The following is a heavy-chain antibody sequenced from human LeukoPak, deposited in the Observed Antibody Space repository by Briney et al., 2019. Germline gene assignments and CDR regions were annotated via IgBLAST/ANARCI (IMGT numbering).Heavy chain of an antibody. CDR2: IKSKTDGGTT. CDR1: GFTFSNDW. CDR3: TTDSSSWYEGVDY. V-gene: IGHV3-15*01. J-gene: IGHJ4*02. Sequence: GGSLRLSCAASGFTFSNDWMSWVRQAPGKGLEWVGRIKSKTDGGTTDHAAPVKGRFTISRDDSKNTLYLQMNSLKTEDTAVYYCTTDSSSWYEGVDYWGQGTLVTVSS. D-gene: IGHD6-13*01.